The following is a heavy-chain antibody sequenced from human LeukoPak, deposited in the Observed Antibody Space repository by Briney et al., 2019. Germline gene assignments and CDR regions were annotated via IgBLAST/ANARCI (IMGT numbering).Heavy chain of an antibody. CDR2: VTAFNENT. D-gene: IGHD2-15*01. V-gene: IGHV1-18*01. CDR3: SRDSGYCSGGSCWYFDF. J-gene: IGHJ4*02. Sequence: ASVKVSCKASGFALTTYNIVWLRQAPGQGLEWLGWVTAFNENTDYSRKVQGRVTMTRDRSTDTAYMELRSLRFDDTAVYYCSRDSGYCSGGSCWYFDFWGQGTLVTVSA. CDR1: GFALTTYN.